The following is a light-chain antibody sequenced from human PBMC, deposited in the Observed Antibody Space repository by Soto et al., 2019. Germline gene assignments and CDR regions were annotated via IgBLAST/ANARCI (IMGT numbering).Light chain of an antibody. J-gene: IGKJ4*01. CDR1: QSIRSY. CDR2: SAS. V-gene: IGKV1-39*01. CDR3: QQSYSTPLT. Sequence: DIQMTQSPSSLSASVGDRVTMTCRASQSIRSYLNWYQQKPGKAPNLLIYSASNLQSGVPSRFSGSASGTDFTLTISSLQAEDFATYYCQQSYSTPLTFGGGTKVDIK.